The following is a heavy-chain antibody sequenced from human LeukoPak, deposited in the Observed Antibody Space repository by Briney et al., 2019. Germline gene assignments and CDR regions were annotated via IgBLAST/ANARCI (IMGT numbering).Heavy chain of an antibody. J-gene: IGHJ4*02. V-gene: IGHV1-18*01. Sequence: ASVKVSCKASGYTFTSYGISWVRQAPGQGLEWMGWISAYNGNTNYAQKLQGRVTMTTDTSTSTAYMELRSLRSDDTAVYYCARLRYYYDSSGYSVFDYWGRGTLVTVSS. D-gene: IGHD3-22*01. CDR2: ISAYNGNT. CDR3: ARLRYYYDSSGYSVFDY. CDR1: GYTFTSYG.